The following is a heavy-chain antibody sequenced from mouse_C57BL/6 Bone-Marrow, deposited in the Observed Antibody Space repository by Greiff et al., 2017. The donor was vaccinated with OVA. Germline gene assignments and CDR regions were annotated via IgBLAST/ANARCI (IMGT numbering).Heavy chain of an antibody. V-gene: IGHV7-1*01. CDR2: SRNKANDYTT. CDR1: GFTFSDFY. D-gene: IGHD3-1*01. Sequence: EVKLMESGGGLVQSGRSLRLSCATSGFTFSDFYMEWVRQAPGKGLEWIAASRNKANDYTTEYSASVKGRFIVSRDTSQSILYLQMNALRAEDTAMYDCARDASSSGSFAYWGQGTLVTVSA. CDR3: ARDASSSGSFAY. J-gene: IGHJ3*01.